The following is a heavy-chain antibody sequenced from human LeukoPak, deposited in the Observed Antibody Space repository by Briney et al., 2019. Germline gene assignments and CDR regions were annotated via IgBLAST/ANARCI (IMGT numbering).Heavy chain of an antibody. Sequence: SVKVSCKASGGTFSSYAISWVRQAPGQGLEWMGGIIPIFGTANYAQKFRGRVTITADKSTSTAYMELSSLRSEDTAVYYCARGELLRVRQDYFDYWGQGTLVTVSS. CDR1: GGTFSSYA. J-gene: IGHJ4*02. D-gene: IGHD1-26*01. V-gene: IGHV1-69*06. CDR3: ARGELLRVRQDYFDY. CDR2: IIPIFGTA.